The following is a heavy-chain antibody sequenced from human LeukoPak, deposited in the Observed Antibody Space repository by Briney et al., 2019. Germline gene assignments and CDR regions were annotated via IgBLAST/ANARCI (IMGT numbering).Heavy chain of an antibody. V-gene: IGHV1-46*01. Sequence: ASVKVSCKASGYTFPSYFMHWVRQAPGQGLEWMGIINPSGGSTSYAQKFQGGVTMTRDTSTSTVYMELSSLRSEDTAVYYCAREPYSSSWYSLSNHYYGMDVWGQGTTVTVSS. CDR3: AREPYSSSWYSLSNHYYGMDV. CDR1: GYTFPSYF. CDR2: INPSGGST. J-gene: IGHJ6*02. D-gene: IGHD6-13*01.